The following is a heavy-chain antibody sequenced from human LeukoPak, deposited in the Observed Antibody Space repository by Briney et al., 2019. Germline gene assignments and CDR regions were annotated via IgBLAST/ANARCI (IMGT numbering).Heavy chain of an antibody. CDR2: IWYDGSKK. D-gene: IGHD4-17*01. V-gene: IGHV3-33*08. CDR3: ARDPFDGDSRWDY. Sequence: GRSLRLSCAASGFTFSSYGMHWVRQAPGKGLEWVAVIWYDGSKKYYADSVKGRFTISRDNVKNTLYLQMNSLRAEDTAVYYCARDPFDGDSRWDYWGQGTLVTVSS. CDR1: GFTFSSYG. J-gene: IGHJ4*02.